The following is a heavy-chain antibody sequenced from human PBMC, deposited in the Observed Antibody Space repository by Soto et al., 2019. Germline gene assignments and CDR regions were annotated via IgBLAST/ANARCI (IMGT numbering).Heavy chain of an antibody. Sequence: EVQLLESGGGLVQPGGSLRLSCAASRFTFSDYAMSWVRQAPGEGLEWVSAISGAGGSTYYADSVKGRFTISRDNFKNTLYLQMNSLRDGDTAVYYCARVRGLYGSGSLYYMDVWGKGTTVTVSS. CDR1: RFTFSDYA. V-gene: IGHV3-23*01. J-gene: IGHJ6*03. CDR3: ARVRGLYGSGSLYYMDV. D-gene: IGHD3-10*01. CDR2: ISGAGGST.